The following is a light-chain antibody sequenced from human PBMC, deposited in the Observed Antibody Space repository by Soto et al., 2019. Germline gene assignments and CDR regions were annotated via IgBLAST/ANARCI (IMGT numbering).Light chain of an antibody. CDR1: SSDVGGYNY. CDR3: CSYAGSYIYV. CDR2: DVS. Sequence: QSALIQPPSVSGSPGQSVAISCTGTSSDVGGYNYVSWYQQHPGKAPKLMIYDVSKRPSGVPDRFSGSKSGNTASLTISGLQAEDEADYYCCSYAGSYIYVFGTGTKLTVL. J-gene: IGLJ1*01. V-gene: IGLV2-11*01.